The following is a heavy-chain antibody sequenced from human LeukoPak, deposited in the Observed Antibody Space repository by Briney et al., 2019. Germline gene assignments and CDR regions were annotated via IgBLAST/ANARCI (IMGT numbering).Heavy chain of an antibody. D-gene: IGHD6-13*01. CDR2: IYTSGST. Sequence: SETLSLTCTVSGGSISSYYWSWIRQPAGKGLEWIGRIYTSGSTNYNPSLKSRVTISVDTSKNQFSLKPSSVTAADTAVYYCARVYYSSSYDYWYFDLWGRGTLVTVSS. J-gene: IGHJ2*01. CDR1: GGSISSYY. V-gene: IGHV4-4*07. CDR3: ARVYYSSSYDYWYFDL.